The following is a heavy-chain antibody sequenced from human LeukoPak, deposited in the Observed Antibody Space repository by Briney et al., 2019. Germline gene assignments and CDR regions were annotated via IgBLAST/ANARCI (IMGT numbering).Heavy chain of an antibody. CDR2: ISHNGNVN. J-gene: IGHJ6*02. D-gene: IGHD3-16*01. V-gene: IGHV3-7*03. Sequence: GGSLSLSCAASGFTFSSYWMNWARQAPGKGLEWVASISHNGNVNYYVDSVKGRFTISRDNAKNSLYPQMSNLRAEDTAVYFCARGGGLDVWGQGATVTVSS. CDR1: GFTFSSYW. CDR3: ARGGGLDV.